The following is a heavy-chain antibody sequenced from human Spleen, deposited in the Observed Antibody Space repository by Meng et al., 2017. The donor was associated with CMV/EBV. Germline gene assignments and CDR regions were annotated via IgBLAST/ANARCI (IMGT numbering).Heavy chain of an antibody. Sequence: SETLSLTCTVSCDSINSYYWNWIRQPPGKGLEWIGYIYFSGNTKYKPSFNARVTISLDASKRRFSLNLNSVTAADTAVYYCARHKLPSRSLSRFDYWGQGTQVSVSS. J-gene: IGHJ4*02. CDR3: ARHKLPSRSLSRFDY. CDR1: CDSINSYY. CDR2: IYFSGNT. D-gene: IGHD1-26*01. V-gene: IGHV4-59*08.